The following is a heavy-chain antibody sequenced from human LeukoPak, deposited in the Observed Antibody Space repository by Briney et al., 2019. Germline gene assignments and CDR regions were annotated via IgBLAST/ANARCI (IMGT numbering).Heavy chain of an antibody. V-gene: IGHV3-30*02. CDR3: AKDRDYYDSSGSDY. CDR2: IRYDGSNK. J-gene: IGHJ4*02. D-gene: IGHD3-22*01. Sequence: PGGSLSLSCAASGFTLSSYGMHWVRQAPGKGLEWVAFIRYDGSNKYYADSVKGRFTISRDNSKNTLYLQMNSLRAEDTAVYYCAKDRDYYDSSGSDYWGQGTLVTVSS. CDR1: GFTLSSYG.